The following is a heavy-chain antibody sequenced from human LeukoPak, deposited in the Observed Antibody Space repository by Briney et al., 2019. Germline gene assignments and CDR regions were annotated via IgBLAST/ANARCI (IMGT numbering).Heavy chain of an antibody. CDR1: GHTFSSYA. Sequence: GRSLRLSCVASGHTFSSYAMHWVRQAPGKGLEWVSVIYSGGNTYYADSVKGRFTISRDNSKNTVYLQMNSLRADDTAVYYCARRSTIAAPLDYWGQGTLVTVSS. CDR2: IYSGGNT. J-gene: IGHJ4*02. V-gene: IGHV3-66*04. CDR3: ARRSTIAAPLDY. D-gene: IGHD6-13*01.